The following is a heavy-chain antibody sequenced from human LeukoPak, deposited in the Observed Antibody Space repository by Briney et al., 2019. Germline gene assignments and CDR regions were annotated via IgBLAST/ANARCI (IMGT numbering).Heavy chain of an antibody. CDR3: ARGGYGSGYNWFDP. CDR2: INHSGST. V-gene: IGHV4-34*01. J-gene: IGHJ5*02. CDR1: GGSFSGYY. Sequence: SETLSLTCAVYGGSFSGYYWSWIRQPPGKGLEWIGEINHSGSTNYNPSLKSRVTISVDTSKNQFSLKLSSVTAADTAVYYCARGGYGSGYNWFDPWGQGTLVTVSS. D-gene: IGHD3-10*01.